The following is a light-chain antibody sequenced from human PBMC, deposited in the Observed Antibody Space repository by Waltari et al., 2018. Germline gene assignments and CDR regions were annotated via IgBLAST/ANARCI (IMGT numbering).Light chain of an antibody. V-gene: IGLV1-36*01. Sequence: QSVLTQPPSVSAAPRQSVTISCSGGRSTVGNNAVNWYQQLPGKAPKLLIYYDDLLASGVSDRFSGSKSGTSASLAISGLQSEDEADYYCAAWDADLKAFVFGTGTEVTVL. CDR3: AAWDADLKAFV. CDR2: YDD. CDR1: RSTVGNNA. J-gene: IGLJ1*01.